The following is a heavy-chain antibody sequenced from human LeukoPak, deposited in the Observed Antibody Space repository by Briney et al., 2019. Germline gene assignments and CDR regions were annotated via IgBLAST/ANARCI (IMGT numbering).Heavy chain of an antibody. V-gene: IGHV1-8*01. D-gene: IGHD3-22*01. Sequence: ASVRVSCKASGYTFTSYDINWVRQATGQGLEWMGWMNPNSGNTGYAQKFQGRVTMTRNTSISTAYMELSSLRSEDTAVYYRATARWDSSGYRYYFDYWGQGTLVTVSS. CDR3: ATARWDSSGYRYYFDY. J-gene: IGHJ4*02. CDR2: MNPNSGNT. CDR1: GYTFTSYD.